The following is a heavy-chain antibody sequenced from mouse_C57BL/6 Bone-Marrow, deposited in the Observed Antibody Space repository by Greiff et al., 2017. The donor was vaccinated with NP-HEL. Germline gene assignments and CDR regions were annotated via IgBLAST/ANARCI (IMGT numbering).Heavy chain of an antibody. D-gene: IGHD1-1*01. Sequence: VQLQQSGPGLVQPSQSLSITCTVSGFSLTSYGVHWVRQPPGTGLEWLGVIWSGGSTDYNAAFISRLSISKDNSKSQVFFKMNSLQADDTAIYYCLGLYYLFAYWGQGTLVTVSA. CDR2: IWSGGST. J-gene: IGHJ3*01. V-gene: IGHV2-4*01. CDR3: LGLYYLFAY. CDR1: GFSLTSYG.